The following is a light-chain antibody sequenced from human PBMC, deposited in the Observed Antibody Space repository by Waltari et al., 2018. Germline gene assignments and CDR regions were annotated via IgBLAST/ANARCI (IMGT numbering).Light chain of an antibody. CDR3: SSYTSSSTEV. Sequence: QSITISCTGTISDVGGYNYVSWYQQHPGKAPKLMIYDVSNRPSGVSNRFSGSKSGNTASLTISGLQAEDEADYYCSSYTSSSTEVFGGGTKLTVL. J-gene: IGLJ3*02. CDR1: ISDVGGYNY. CDR2: DVS. V-gene: IGLV2-14*03.